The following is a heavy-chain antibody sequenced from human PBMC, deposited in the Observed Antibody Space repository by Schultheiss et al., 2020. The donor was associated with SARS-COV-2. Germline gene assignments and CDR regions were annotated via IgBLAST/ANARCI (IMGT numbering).Heavy chain of an antibody. CDR1: GFTFSSYA. J-gene: IGHJ6*02. CDR3: ARDPVTGTRDYYYYYGMDV. CDR2: ISYDGSNK. V-gene: IGHV3-30-3*01. D-gene: IGHD1-7*01. Sequence: GGSLRLSCAASGFTFSSYAMHWVRQAPGKGLEWVAVISYDGSNKYYADSVKGRFTISRDNAKDTLYLQMNSLRAEDTAVYYCARDPVTGTRDYYYYYGMDVWGQGTTVTVSS.